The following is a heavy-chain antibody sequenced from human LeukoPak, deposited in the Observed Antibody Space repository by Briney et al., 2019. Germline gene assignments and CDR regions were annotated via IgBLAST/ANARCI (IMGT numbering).Heavy chain of an antibody. J-gene: IGHJ4*02. CDR2: INHSGST. V-gene: IGHV4-34*01. CDR1: GGSISSYY. Sequence: SETLSLTCTVSGGSISSYYWSWIRQPPGKGLEWIGEINHSGSTNYNPSLKSRVTISVDTSKNQFSLKLSSVTAADTAVYYCARARTWVASAPYDYWGQGTLVTVSS. CDR3: ARARTWVASAPYDY. D-gene: IGHD1-1*01.